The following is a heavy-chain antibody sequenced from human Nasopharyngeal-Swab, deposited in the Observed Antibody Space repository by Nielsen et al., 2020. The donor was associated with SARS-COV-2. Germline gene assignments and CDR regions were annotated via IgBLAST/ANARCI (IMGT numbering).Heavy chain of an antibody. CDR3: ARDPIPNWNYGRTDFDY. CDR2: IKQDGSEK. Sequence: GGSLRLSCAASGCTFSSYWMSCVRQAPGKGLEWVANIKQDGSEKSYVDSVKGRFTISRDNAKHALYLQMNSLRAEDTAVYYCARDPIPNWNYGRTDFDYWGQGTLVTVSS. V-gene: IGHV3-7*01. D-gene: IGHD1-7*01. J-gene: IGHJ4*02. CDR1: GCTFSSYW.